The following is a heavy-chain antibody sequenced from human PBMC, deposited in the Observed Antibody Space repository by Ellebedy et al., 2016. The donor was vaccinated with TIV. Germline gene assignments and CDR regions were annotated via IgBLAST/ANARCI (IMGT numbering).Heavy chain of an antibody. V-gene: IGHV3-64D*06. CDR3: ARGTHTIFGVVSWFDP. CDR1: GFTFSSYA. J-gene: IGHJ5*02. Sequence: GESLKISCSASGFTFSSYAMHWVRQAPGKGLEYVSAISSNGGSTYYADSVKGRFTISRDNSKNTLYLQMSSLRSEDTAVYYCARGTHTIFGVVSWFDPWGQGTLVTVSS. D-gene: IGHD3-3*01. CDR2: ISSNGGST.